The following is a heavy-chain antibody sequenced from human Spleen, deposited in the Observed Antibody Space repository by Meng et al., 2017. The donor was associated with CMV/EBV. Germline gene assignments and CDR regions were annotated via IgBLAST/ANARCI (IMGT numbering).Heavy chain of an antibody. Sequence: GSFSGYYWSWIRQPPGKGLEWIGEINHSGSTNYNPSLKSRVTISVDTSKKQFSLKLRSVTAADTAVYYCARGPDSGWTYAVSEYFQLWGQGTLVTVSS. J-gene: IGHJ1*01. CDR1: GSFSGYY. V-gene: IGHV4-34*01. CDR2: INHSGST. CDR3: ARGPDSGWTYAVSEYFQL. D-gene: IGHD6-19*01.